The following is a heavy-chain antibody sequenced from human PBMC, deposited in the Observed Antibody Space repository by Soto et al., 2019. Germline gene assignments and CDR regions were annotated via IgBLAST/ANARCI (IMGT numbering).Heavy chain of an antibody. J-gene: IGHJ4*02. CDR2: VYWDDDK. Sequence: QITLRESGPSLVKPTQTLTLTCTCSGFSLATSGVGVAWIHQPPGKALEWLALVYWDDDKRYSPSLKTRLTITKETSRNQVVLTMTNMDTVDTATYFCARSVPSVPLNYDYWGRGTLVTVSS. CDR1: GFSLATSGVG. CDR3: ARSVPSVPLNYDY. V-gene: IGHV2-5*02.